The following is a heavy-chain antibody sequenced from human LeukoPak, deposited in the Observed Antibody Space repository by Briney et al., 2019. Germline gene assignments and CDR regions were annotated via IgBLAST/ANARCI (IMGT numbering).Heavy chain of an antibody. CDR1: GGTFSSYA. CDR2: IIPILGIA. J-gene: IGHJ4*02. V-gene: IGHV1-69*04. CDR3: ARGGPWYYFDY. D-gene: IGHD2-8*01. Sequence: SVKVSCKASGGTFSSYAISWVRQAPGQGLEWMGRIIPILGIANYAQKFQGRVTITADKSTSTACMELSSLRSEDTAVYYCARGGPWYYFDYWGQGTLVTVSS.